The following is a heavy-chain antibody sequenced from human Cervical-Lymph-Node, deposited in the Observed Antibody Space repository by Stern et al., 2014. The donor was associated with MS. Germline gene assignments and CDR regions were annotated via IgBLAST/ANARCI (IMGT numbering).Heavy chain of an antibody. CDR3: AKGGSGSYLD. Sequence: DQLVESGGGVVQPGRSLRLSCGASGFVFRRYALHWVRQAPGKGLEWVALISYDGRDKYYTDSVKGRFTVSRDNSNNTVDLEMNSLRLEDTAVYYCAKGGSGSYLDWGQGSLVTVSS. D-gene: IGHD1-26*01. J-gene: IGHJ4*02. CDR2: ISYDGRDK. V-gene: IGHV3-30*04. CDR1: GFVFRRYA.